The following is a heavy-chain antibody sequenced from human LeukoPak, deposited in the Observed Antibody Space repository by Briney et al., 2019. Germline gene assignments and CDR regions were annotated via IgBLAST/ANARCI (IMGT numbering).Heavy chain of an antibody. CDR3: ASNPTYYYDSSGYYHFDY. D-gene: IGHD3-22*01. CDR2: IIPIFGTA. V-gene: IGHV1-69*13. J-gene: IGHJ4*02. CDR1: GGTFISYA. Sequence: SVKVSCKASGGTFISYAISWVRQAPGQGLEWMGGIIPIFGTANYAQKFQGRVTITADESTSTAYLELSSLRSEDTAVYYCASNPTYYYDSSGYYHFDYWGQGTLVTVSS.